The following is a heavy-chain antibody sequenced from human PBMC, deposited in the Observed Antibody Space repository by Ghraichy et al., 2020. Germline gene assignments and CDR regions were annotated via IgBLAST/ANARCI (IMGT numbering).Heavy chain of an antibody. CDR1: GYTFIDYY. D-gene: IGHD1-1*01. CDR3: ARSSPTGTTSAERRASDY. Sequence: ASVKVSCTASGYTFIDYYIHWVRQAPGQGLEWMGWINPYSGDTKYAQRFEDRVTMTRDTAINIGYLELTMLTSDHTATYYCARSSPTGTTSAERRASDYWGQGTLVAVSS. J-gene: IGHJ4*02. V-gene: IGHV1-2*02. CDR2: INPYSGDT.